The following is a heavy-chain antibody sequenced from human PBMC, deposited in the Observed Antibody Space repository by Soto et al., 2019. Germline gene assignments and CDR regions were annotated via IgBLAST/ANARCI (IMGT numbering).Heavy chain of an antibody. D-gene: IGHD1-1*01. CDR3: ARGTNAAPGLDY. J-gene: IGHJ4*02. CDR2: IYSGGNT. Sequence: SLRLSCGASGFTVSSNYMTWVRQAPGKGLEWVSVIYSGGNTYYADSVKGRLTISRDNAKNSLSVQVNSLRAEDTAVYYCARGTNAAPGLDYWGQGILVTVPQ. V-gene: IGHV3-66*01. CDR1: GFTVSSNY.